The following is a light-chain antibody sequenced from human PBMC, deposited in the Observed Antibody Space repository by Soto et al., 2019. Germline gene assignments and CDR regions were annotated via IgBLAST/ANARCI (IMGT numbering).Light chain of an antibody. Sequence: DVVLTQSPLSLPVTLGQPASISCRSSQSLVYSDGNTYLNWFQQRPGQSPRRLIYKVSSRDSGVPDRFSGSGSGTAFTLKISRVEAEDVGFYYCMQGSHWPFTFGPGTKVDIK. J-gene: IGKJ3*01. CDR1: QSLVYSDGNTY. V-gene: IGKV2-30*01. CDR2: KVS. CDR3: MQGSHWPFT.